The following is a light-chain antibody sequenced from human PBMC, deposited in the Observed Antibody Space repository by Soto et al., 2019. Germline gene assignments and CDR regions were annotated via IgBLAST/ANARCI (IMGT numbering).Light chain of an antibody. V-gene: IGKV1-39*01. J-gene: IGKJ4*01. CDR3: QQSYSAPLT. CDR2: AAS. CDR1: QVISNG. Sequence: DIQLTQSPSSLSASLGDRVTITCRASQVISNGLSWYQQKPGQAPTLLMYAASRVESGVPSRFSGSGSGTDFTLTISSLQPEDFATYYCQQSYSAPLTFGGGTKVDIK.